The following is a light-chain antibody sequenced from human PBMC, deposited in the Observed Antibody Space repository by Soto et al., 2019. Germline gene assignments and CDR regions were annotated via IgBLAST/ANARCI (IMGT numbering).Light chain of an antibody. Sequence: DIVMTQSPLSLPVTPGEPASISCRSSQSLQHSNGYNYLDWYFQKPGQSPQLLIHLASNRSSGVAVRVSGSGSGTDFTRNIRSVEAEAVGLYDCMQGVQMPPITFGQGTRLEIK. CDR3: MQGVQMPPIT. J-gene: IGKJ5*01. CDR2: LAS. V-gene: IGKV2-28*01. CDR1: QSLQHSNGYNY.